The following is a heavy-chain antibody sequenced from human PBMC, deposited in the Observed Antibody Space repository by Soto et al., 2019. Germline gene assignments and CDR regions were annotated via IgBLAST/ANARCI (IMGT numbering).Heavy chain of an antibody. Sequence: ASVKVSCKGSGYTFTGYYMLWVRQAPGQGLEWMGWINPNSGGTNYAQKFQGWVTMTRDTSISTAYMELSRLRSDDTAVYYCAISFKGGGLRSYYYYGMDVWGQGTTVTVSS. CDR1: GYTFTGYY. J-gene: IGHJ6*02. V-gene: IGHV1-2*04. D-gene: IGHD4-17*01. CDR3: AISFKGGGLRSYYYYGMDV. CDR2: INPNSGGT.